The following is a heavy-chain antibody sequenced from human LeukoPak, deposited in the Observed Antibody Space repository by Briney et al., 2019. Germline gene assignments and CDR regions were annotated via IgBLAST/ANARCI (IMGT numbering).Heavy chain of an antibody. CDR3: ARGYSNLHDDSSGYYIDY. Sequence: PGGSLRLSCAASGFPVSSNYMSWVRQAPGRGLEWVSVIYSGDNTYYAHSVKGRFTISRDNSKNTLYLQMNSLRAEDTAVYYCARGYSNLHDDSSGYYIDYWGQGTLVTVSS. CDR2: IYSGDNT. CDR1: GFPVSSNY. D-gene: IGHD3-22*01. V-gene: IGHV3-53*01. J-gene: IGHJ4*02.